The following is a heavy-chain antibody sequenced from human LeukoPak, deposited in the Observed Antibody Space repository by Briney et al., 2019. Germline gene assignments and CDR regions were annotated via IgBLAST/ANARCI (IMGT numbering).Heavy chain of an antibody. D-gene: IGHD3-16*01. Sequence: PGGSLRLSCAASGFTFSSYAMTWVRQAPGKGLEWVSTISSSGYSTYYADSVKGRFTISRDNSKNTLYLQMNSLRAEDTAVYYCAKCGWGYYFDYWGQGTLVTVSS. V-gene: IGHV3-23*01. J-gene: IGHJ4*02. CDR2: ISSSGYST. CDR1: GFTFSSYA. CDR3: AKCGWGYYFDY.